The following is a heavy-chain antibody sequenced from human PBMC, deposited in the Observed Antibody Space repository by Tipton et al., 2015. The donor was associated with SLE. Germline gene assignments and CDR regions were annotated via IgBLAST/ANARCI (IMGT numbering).Heavy chain of an antibody. Sequence: TLSLTCTVSGGSIRSGSYYWNWIRQSAGKGLEWIGRIYSSGSTNYNPSLKSRVTISVDTSKNQFSLKLSSVTAADTAVYYCARDGCSSFSCYGYYYMDVWGKGTTVTVSS. CDR1: GGSIRSGSYY. CDR2: IYSSGST. D-gene: IGHD2-2*01. CDR3: ARDGCSSFSCYGYYYMDV. V-gene: IGHV4-61*02. J-gene: IGHJ6*03.